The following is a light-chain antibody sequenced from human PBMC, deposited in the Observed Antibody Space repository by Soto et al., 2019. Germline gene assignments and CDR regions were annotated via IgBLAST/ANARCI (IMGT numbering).Light chain of an antibody. CDR3: QQRSRWPLT. V-gene: IGKV3-11*01. J-gene: IGKJ4*01. CDR2: DAS. Sequence: EIVLTQSPATLSLSPGETATLSCRASQSVSSSLAWYQQKPGQTPRLLIYDASNRATGIPARFSGSGSGTDFTLTVSSLGPEDFAVYYCQQRSRWPLTFGGGTKVEIK. CDR1: QSVSSS.